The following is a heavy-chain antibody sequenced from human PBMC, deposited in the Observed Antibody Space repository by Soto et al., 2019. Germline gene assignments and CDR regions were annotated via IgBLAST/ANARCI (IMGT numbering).Heavy chain of an antibody. CDR1: GGSISSSSYY. CDR3: ASLLWLVRRFFDY. D-gene: IGHD6-19*01. CDR2: IYYSGST. J-gene: IGHJ4*02. V-gene: IGHV4-39*01. Sequence: QLQLQESGPGLVKPSETLSLTCTVSGGSISSSSYYWGWIRQPPGKRLEWIGSIYYSGSTYYNPSLKSRVTISVDTSKNQFSLKLSSVTAADTAVYYCASLLWLVRRFFDYWGQGTLVTVSS.